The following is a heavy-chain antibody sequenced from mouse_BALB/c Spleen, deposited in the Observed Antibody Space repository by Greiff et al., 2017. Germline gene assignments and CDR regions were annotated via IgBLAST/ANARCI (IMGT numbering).Heavy chain of an antibody. V-gene: IGHV1S127*01. CDR1: GYTFTSYW. Sequence: QVQLQQPGAELVKPGASVKMSCKASGYTFTSYWMHWVKQRPGQGLEWIGTIDPSDSYTSYNQKFKGKATLTVDTSSSTAYMQLSSLTSEDSAVYYCTRWTTASGYWGQGTTLTVSS. CDR2: IDPSDSYT. D-gene: IGHD1-2*01. CDR3: TRWTTASGY. J-gene: IGHJ2*01.